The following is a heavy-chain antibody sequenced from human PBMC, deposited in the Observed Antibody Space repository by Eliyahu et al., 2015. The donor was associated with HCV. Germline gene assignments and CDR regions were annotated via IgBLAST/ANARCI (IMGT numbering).Heavy chain of an antibody. CDR3: ARHQHGSGRRYFDL. CDR1: GFSLSNARMG. Sequence: QVTLKESGPVLVKPTETXTLTCTXSGFSLSNARMGVSWXRQPPGKALEWLAHIFSNDEKSYSTSLKSRLTISKDTSKSQVVLTMTNMDPVDTATYYCARHQHGSGRRYFDLWGRGTLVTVSS. V-gene: IGHV2-26*01. J-gene: IGHJ2*01. D-gene: IGHD3-10*01. CDR2: IFSNDEK.